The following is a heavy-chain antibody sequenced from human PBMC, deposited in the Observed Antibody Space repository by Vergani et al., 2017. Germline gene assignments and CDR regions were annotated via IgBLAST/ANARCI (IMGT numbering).Heavy chain of an antibody. CDR3: AREEGGDGYNRYFDY. D-gene: IGHD5-24*01. V-gene: IGHV4-61*01. Sequence: QLQLQESGPGLVKPSETLSLTCTVSGGSISSSSYYWSWIRQPPGKGLEWIGYIYYSGSTNYNPSLKSRVTISVDTSKNQFSLKLSSVTAADTAVYYCAREEGGDGYNRYFDYWGQGTLVTVSS. CDR1: GGSISSSSYY. CDR2: IYYSGST. J-gene: IGHJ4*02.